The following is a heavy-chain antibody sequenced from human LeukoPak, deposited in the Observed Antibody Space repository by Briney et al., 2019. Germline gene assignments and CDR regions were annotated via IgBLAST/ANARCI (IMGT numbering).Heavy chain of an antibody. J-gene: IGHJ6*03. CDR3: ARGPDYAYNYYYFYMDV. CDR1: RDNVPSHIAA. V-gene: IGHV6-1*01. Sequence: SQTLSLTCAIPRDNVPSHIAAWNWLSQFPSRGLEWLGRSYYRSQWYTDFAASVQSRISINPDTLKNHVSLQLTLVTPADTAVYYCARGPDYAYNYYYFYMDVWGKGITVTVSS. CDR2: SYYRSQWYT. D-gene: IGHD5-12*01.